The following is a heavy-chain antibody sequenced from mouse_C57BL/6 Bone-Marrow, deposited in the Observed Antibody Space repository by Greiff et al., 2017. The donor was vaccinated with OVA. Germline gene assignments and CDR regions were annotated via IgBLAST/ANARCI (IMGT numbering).Heavy chain of an antibody. CDR1: GFNIKDYY. Sequence: VPLQQSVAELVKPGASVKLSCTASGFNIKDYYMHWVKQRTEQGLAWIGRIDPADGDTKYAPKFQGKATITADTSSNTAYLQLSSLTSEDTAVYYCALADLFAYWGQGTLVTVSA. D-gene: IGHD1-1*01. CDR3: ALADLFAY. V-gene: IGHV14-2*01. CDR2: IDPADGDT. J-gene: IGHJ3*01.